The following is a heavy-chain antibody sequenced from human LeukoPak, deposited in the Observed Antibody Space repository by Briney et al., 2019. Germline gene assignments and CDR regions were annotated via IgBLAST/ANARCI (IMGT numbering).Heavy chain of an antibody. D-gene: IGHD2-2*01. CDR3: ARESLYCSSTSCYKANPDY. CDR1: GFTFSSYS. Sequence: GGSLRLSCAASGFTFSSYSMNWVRQAPGEGLEWVSSISSSSSYIYYADSVKGRFTISRDNAKNSVYLQMNSLRAEDTAVYYCARESLYCSSTSCYKANPDYWGQGTLVTVSS. CDR2: ISSSSSYI. J-gene: IGHJ4*02. V-gene: IGHV3-21*01.